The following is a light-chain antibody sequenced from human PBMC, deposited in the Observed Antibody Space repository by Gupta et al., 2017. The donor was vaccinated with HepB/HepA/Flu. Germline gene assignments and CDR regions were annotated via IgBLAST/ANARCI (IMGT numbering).Light chain of an antibody. CDR1: QNIRNY. CDR2: GAS. Sequence: DVQMTQSPSSLSASVGDRVTITCRASQNIRNYLIWYHQRPGKAPKVLIYGASSLKTGVPSGFSGSGSGTDFTLTISSLQPEDFGTYYCQHNDSSPLTFGRGTKVEIK. J-gene: IGKJ4*01. V-gene: IGKV1-39*01. CDR3: QHNDSSPLT.